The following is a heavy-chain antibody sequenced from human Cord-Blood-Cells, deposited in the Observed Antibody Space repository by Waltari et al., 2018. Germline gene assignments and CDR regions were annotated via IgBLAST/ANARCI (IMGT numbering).Heavy chain of an antibody. CDR1: GFTFRSYA. V-gene: IGHV3-30*04. D-gene: IGHD3-9*01. Sequence: QVQLVESGGGVVQPGRSLRLSCAASGFTFRSYAMHWVRQAPGKGLEWVAVISYDGSNKYYADSVKGRFTISRDNSKNTLYLQMNSLRAEDTAVYYCARGSRDWDDAFDIWGQGTMVTDSS. J-gene: IGHJ3*02. CDR2: ISYDGSNK. CDR3: ARGSRDWDDAFDI.